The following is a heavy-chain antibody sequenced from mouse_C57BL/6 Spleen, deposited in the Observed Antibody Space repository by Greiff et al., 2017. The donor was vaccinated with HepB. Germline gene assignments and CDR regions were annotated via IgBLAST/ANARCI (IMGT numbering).Heavy chain of an antibody. CDR1: GYTFTDYN. J-gene: IGHJ4*01. CDR3: ARYNYVRAMDY. CDR2: INPNNGGT. D-gene: IGHD1-3*01. V-gene: IGHV1-18*01. Sequence: EVMLVESGPELVKPGASVKIPCKASGYTFTDYNMDWVKQSHGKSLEWIGDINPNNGGTIYNQKFKGKATLTVEKSSSTAYMELRSLTSEDTAVYDCARYNYVRAMDYWGQGTSVTVSS.